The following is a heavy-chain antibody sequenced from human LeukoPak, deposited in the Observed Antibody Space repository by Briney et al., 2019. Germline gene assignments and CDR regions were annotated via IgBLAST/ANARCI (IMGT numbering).Heavy chain of an antibody. CDR2: ISRSSSYT. D-gene: IGHD3-10*01. V-gene: IGHV3-11*05. CDR3: AREQKLYDGSGSSTFDF. Sequence: GGSLRLSCAASGFTFSDSYMSWIRQAPGKGLEWVSYISRSSSYTKYADSVKGRFTISRDSAKDSLYLQMNSLRAEDTAVYYCAREQKLYDGSGSSTFDFWGQGTLVTVSS. J-gene: IGHJ4*02. CDR1: GFTFSDSY.